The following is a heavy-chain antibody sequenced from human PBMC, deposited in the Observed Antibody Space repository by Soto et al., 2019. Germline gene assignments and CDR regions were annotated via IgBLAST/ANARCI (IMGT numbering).Heavy chain of an antibody. D-gene: IGHD1-26*01. Sequence: ASVEVSCKVSGYTLTELSMHWVRQAPGKGLEWMGGFDPEDGETIYAQKFQGRVTMTEDTSTDTAYMELSSLRSEDTAVYYCASFXWRGSYRHGPHDWYFDLWGRGTLVTVSS. V-gene: IGHV1-24*01. J-gene: IGHJ2*01. CDR3: ASFXWRGSYRHGPHDWYFDL. CDR2: FDPEDGET. CDR1: GYTLTELS.